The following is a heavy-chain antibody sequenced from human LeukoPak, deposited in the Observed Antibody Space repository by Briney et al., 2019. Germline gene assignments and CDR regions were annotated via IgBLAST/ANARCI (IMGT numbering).Heavy chain of an antibody. CDR3: ARDLSGIAGYTYGRGIDY. J-gene: IGHJ4*02. V-gene: IGHV3-48*01. CDR2: ISSSSSTI. D-gene: IGHD5-18*01. Sequence: PGGSLRLSCVASGFTFSSYSMNWVRQAPGKGLEWVSYISSSSSTIYYADSVKGRFTISRDNAKNSLYLQMNSLRAEDTAVYYCARDLSGIAGYTYGRGIDYWGQGTLVTVSS. CDR1: GFTFSSYS.